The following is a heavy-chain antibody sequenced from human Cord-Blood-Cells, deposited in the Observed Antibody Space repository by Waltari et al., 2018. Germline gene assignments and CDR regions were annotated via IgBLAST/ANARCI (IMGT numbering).Heavy chain of an antibody. CDR3: ARVGRAAAGDWFDP. J-gene: IGHJ5*02. V-gene: IGHV4-38-2*01. Sequence: QVQLQESGPGLVKPSETLSLTCAVSGYSISSGYYWGWIRQPPGKGLEWIGSIYHSGSTHYNPSLKSRVTISVDTSKNQFSLKLSSVTAADTAVYYCARVGRAAAGDWFDPWGQGTLVTVSS. D-gene: IGHD6-13*01. CDR1: GYSISSGYY. CDR2: IYHSGST.